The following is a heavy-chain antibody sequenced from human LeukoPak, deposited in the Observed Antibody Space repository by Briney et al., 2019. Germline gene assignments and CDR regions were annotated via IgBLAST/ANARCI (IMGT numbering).Heavy chain of an antibody. J-gene: IGHJ4*02. D-gene: IGHD3-10*01. V-gene: IGHV4-4*09. CDR2: IYTSGST. Sequence: SETLSLTCTVSGGSISSYYWSWIRQPPGKGLEWIGYIYTSGSTNYNPSLKSRVTISVDMSKNQLSLRLTSVTAADTAVYYCARGFYHAGSHFDYWGQGTLVTVSS. CDR1: GGSISSYY. CDR3: ARGFYHAGSHFDY.